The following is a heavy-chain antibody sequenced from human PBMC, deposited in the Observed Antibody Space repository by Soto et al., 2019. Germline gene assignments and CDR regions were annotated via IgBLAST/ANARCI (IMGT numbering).Heavy chain of an antibody. Sequence: PGESLKISCKGSGYSFTSYWIGWVRQMPGKGLECMGIIYPGDSDTRYSPSFQGQVTISADKSISTAYLQWSSLKASDTAMYYCARTAAAGKYYFGMDVWGQATTVTVSS. V-gene: IGHV5-51*01. CDR2: IYPGDSDT. CDR1: GYSFTSYW. CDR3: ARTAAAGKYYFGMDV. J-gene: IGHJ6*02. D-gene: IGHD6-13*01.